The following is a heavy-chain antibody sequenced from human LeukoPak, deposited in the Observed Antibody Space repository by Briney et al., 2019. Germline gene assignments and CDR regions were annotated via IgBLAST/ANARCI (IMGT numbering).Heavy chain of an antibody. CDR1: GGSISSSSYY. V-gene: IGHV4-39*01. J-gene: IGHJ4*02. Sequence: SETLSLTCTVSGGSISSSSYYWGWIRQPPGKGLEWIGSIYYSGSTYYNPSLKSRVTISVDTSKNQFSLKLSSVTAADTAVYYCARLPALNYDILTGYYFGGPYYFDYWGQGTLVTVSS. CDR2: IYYSGST. CDR3: ARLPALNYDILTGYYFGGPYYFDY. D-gene: IGHD3-9*01.